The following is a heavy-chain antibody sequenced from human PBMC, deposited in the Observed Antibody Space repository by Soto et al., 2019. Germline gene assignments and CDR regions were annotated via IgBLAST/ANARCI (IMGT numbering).Heavy chain of an antibody. V-gene: IGHV3-43*01. Sequence: AGGSLRLSCAASGFTFSSYAMHWVRQAPGKGLEWVSLISWDGRSTYYADSVEGRFTISKDNSKNSLYLQVNSLTTEDTAFYYCGKDGVVSDYTYLAYRVQGALVTVSS. CDR3: GKDGVVSDYTYLAY. D-gene: IGHD4-17*01. CDR2: ISWDGRST. CDR1: GFTFSSYA. J-gene: IGHJ4*02.